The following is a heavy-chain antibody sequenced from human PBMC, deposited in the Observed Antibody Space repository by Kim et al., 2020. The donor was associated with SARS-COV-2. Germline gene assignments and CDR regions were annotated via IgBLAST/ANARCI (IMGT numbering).Heavy chain of an antibody. CDR1: GLNFNIQY. CDR2: IGGSDGVV. CDR3: APLHFYSSAH. D-gene: IGHD6-19*01. J-gene: IGHJ4*02. Sequence: GGSLRLSCVASGLNFNIQYMTWVRQAPGKGLEWVSFIGGSDGVVSYAHSVRGRFAISRDNARNSVYLQTNSLRAEDTAIYYCAPLHFYSSAHWGQGTLVTVSS. V-gene: IGHV3-21*01.